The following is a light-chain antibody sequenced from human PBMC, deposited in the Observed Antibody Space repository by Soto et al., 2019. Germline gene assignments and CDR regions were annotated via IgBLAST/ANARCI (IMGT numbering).Light chain of an antibody. Sequence: DIQMTQSPSSLSASVGDRVTITCRASQSISIYLNWYQQKPGKAPKLLISAASGLQSGVPSRFSGSGSGTDFTLTISSLQPEDFATYYCQQSFSIFPWTFGQGTKVEI. CDR1: QSISIY. J-gene: IGKJ1*01. V-gene: IGKV1-39*01. CDR3: QQSFSIFPWT. CDR2: AAS.